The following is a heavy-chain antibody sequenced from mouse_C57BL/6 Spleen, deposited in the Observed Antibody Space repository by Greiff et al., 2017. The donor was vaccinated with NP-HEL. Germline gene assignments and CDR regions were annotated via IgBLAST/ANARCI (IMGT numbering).Heavy chain of an antibody. Sequence: EVKLVESGGGLVQPKGSLKLSCAASGFTFNTYAMHWVRQAPGKGLEWVARISSKSSNYATYYADSVKDRFTTSRDDSQSMLYLQMNNLKTEDTAMYCCVRDRGGFDYWGQGTTLTVSS. J-gene: IGHJ2*01. D-gene: IGHD1-1*02. CDR3: VRDRGGFDY. CDR1: GFTFNTYA. CDR2: ISSKSSNYAT. V-gene: IGHV10-3*01.